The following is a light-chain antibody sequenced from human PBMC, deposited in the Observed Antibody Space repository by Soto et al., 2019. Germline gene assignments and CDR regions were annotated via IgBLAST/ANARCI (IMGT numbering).Light chain of an antibody. V-gene: IGLV2-11*01. CDR3: CSYAGRYNFWV. J-gene: IGLJ3*02. Sequence: QSALTQPRSVSGSPGQSVTISCTGTNSDIGDYNYVSWYQQHPGKAPKVMIYDVSRRPSGVPDRFSGSKSGNTASLTISGLQAEDEADYYCCSYAGRYNFWVFGGGTKLTVL. CDR1: NSDIGDYNY. CDR2: DVS.